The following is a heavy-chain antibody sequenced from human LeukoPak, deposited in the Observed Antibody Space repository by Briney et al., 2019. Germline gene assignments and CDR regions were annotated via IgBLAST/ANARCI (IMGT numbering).Heavy chain of an antibody. CDR3: ARATGLLYDILTGYSTDEGTYYMDV. CDR2: ISAYNGIT. D-gene: IGHD3-9*01. J-gene: IGHJ6*03. CDR1: GYTFTSYG. V-gene: IGHV1-18*01. Sequence: AASVKVSCKASGYTFTSYGVTWVRQAPGQGLEWMGWISAYNGITYYAQTLQGRVTMTTDTSTSTAYMELRSLRSDDTAVYYCARATGLLYDILTGYSTDEGTYYMDVWGKGTTVTISS.